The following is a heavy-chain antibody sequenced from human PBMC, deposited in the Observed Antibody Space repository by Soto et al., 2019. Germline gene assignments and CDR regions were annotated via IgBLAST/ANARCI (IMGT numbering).Heavy chain of an antibody. Sequence: GGSLRLSCAASGFTFSSYGMHWVRQAPGKGLEWVAVIWYDGSNKYYADSVKGRFTISRDNSKNTLYLQMNSLRAEDTAVYYCARRYDYSTFDYWGQGTLVTVSS. J-gene: IGHJ4*02. V-gene: IGHV3-33*01. CDR1: GFTFSSYG. CDR3: ARRYDYSTFDY. D-gene: IGHD4-4*01. CDR2: IWYDGSNK.